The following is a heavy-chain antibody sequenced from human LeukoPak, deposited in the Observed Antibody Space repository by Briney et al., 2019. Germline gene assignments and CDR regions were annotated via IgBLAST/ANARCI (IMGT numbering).Heavy chain of an antibody. J-gene: IGHJ4*02. CDR1: GYTFTSYG. Sequence: ASVKVSCKASGYTFTSYGISWVRQAPGQGLEWMGWISAYNGNTNYAQKLQGRVTMTTDTSTSTAYTELRSLRSDDTAVYYCARGGYYDFWSGYSPFDYWGQGTLVTVSS. D-gene: IGHD3-3*01. CDR2: ISAYNGNT. V-gene: IGHV1-18*01. CDR3: ARGGYYDFWSGYSPFDY.